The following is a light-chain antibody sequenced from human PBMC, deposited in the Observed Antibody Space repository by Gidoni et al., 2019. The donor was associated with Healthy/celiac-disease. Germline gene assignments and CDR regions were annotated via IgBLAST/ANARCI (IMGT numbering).Light chain of an antibody. CDR1: KLGDKY. CDR2: QDS. CDR3: QAWDSSTASVV. V-gene: IGLV3-1*01. J-gene: IGLJ2*01. Sequence: SYKLTQPPSVSVSPGQTASITCSGDKLGDKYACWYQQKPGQSPMLVIYQDSKRPSGIPERFSGSNSGNTATLTISGTQAMDEADYYCQAWDSSTASVVFGGGTKLTVL.